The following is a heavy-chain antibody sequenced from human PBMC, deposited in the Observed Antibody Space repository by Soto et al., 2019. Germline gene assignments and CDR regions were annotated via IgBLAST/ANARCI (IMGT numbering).Heavy chain of an antibody. V-gene: IGHV4-4*02. Sequence: QVQLRESGPGLVKPSGTLSLTCAVSGASISSDNWWTWVRQPPGKGLEWIGEISHSGSANYNPSHKSRRTISVNKSKNHFSLKLSSLTAADTAVYHCARSESESYLREGLGYYYAMDVWGQGTTVTVSS. CDR3: ARSESESYLREGLGYYYAMDV. D-gene: IGHD1-26*01. J-gene: IGHJ6*02. CDR2: ISHSGSA. CDR1: GASISSDNW.